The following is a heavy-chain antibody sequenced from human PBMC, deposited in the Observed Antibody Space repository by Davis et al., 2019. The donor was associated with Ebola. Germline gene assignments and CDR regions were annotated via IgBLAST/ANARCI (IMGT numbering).Heavy chain of an antibody. J-gene: IGHJ5*01. V-gene: IGHV1-18*01. CDR3: AREAGATTRIYDS. CDR2: IGAYNGNT. CDR1: SYTFTSYG. D-gene: IGHD1-26*01. Sequence: ASVKVSCKASSYTFTSYGISWVRQAPGQGLEWMGWIGAYNGNTNYAQKLQGRVTMTTDTSRSTAYMELRSLSSDDTAVYYCAREAGATTRIYDSWGQGTLVTVSS.